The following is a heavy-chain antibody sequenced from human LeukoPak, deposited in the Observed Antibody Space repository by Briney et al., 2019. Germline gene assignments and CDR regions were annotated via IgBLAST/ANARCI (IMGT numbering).Heavy chain of an antibody. J-gene: IGHJ5*02. Sequence: SETLSLTCTVSGGSISGYSWSWIRQPPGKGLECIGYIYYIESTNYNPSLKSRVTISLDTSKSQFSLKLTSVTPADTAVYYCARGGIVGSRTNWFDPWGQGILVTVSS. CDR3: ARGGIVGSRTNWFDP. D-gene: IGHD1-26*01. CDR2: IYYIEST. V-gene: IGHV4-59*01. CDR1: GGSISGYS.